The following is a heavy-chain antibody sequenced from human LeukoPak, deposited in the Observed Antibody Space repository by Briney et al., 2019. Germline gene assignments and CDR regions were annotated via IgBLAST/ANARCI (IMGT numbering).Heavy chain of an antibody. CDR2: MSYDGNYK. D-gene: IGHD2-21*01. Sequence: GGSLRLSCAASGLTFSDYTMNWVGQPPGKGREWVALMSYDGNYKFYADSVKGRFTISRDNSKNTLYLKMNSLRAEDTAVYYCAREGHRGFRDFDYWGQGTLVTVSS. V-gene: IGHV3-30-3*01. CDR3: AREGHRGFRDFDY. J-gene: IGHJ4*02. CDR1: GLTFSDYT.